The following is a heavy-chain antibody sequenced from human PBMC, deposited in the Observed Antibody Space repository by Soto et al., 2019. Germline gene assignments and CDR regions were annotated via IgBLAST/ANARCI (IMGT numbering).Heavy chain of an antibody. CDR3: ARRASGYPYYFDY. CDR1: GGSISSYF. D-gene: IGHD3-22*01. Sequence: KTSETLSLTCTVSGGSISSYFWSWIRQAPGKGLEWIGYIYYSGSTNYNPSLKSRVTISVDTSKNQFSLKLSSVTAADTAVYYCARRASGYPYYFDYWGQGTLVTVSS. J-gene: IGHJ4*02. CDR2: IYYSGST. V-gene: IGHV4-59*01.